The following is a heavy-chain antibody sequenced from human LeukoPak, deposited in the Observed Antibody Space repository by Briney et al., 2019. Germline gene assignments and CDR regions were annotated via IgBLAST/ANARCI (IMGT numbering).Heavy chain of an antibody. J-gene: IGHJ6*02. CDR1: GGSISSYY. CDR2: IYYSGST. CDR3: ARDDSRAGTWENDMDV. V-gene: IGHV4-59*01. D-gene: IGHD1-1*01. Sequence: PSETLSLTCTVSGGSISSYYWSWIRQPPGKGLEWIGYIYYSGSTNYNPSLKSRVTISVDTSKNQFSLKLSSVTAADTAVYYCARDDSRAGTWENDMDVWGQGTTVTVSS.